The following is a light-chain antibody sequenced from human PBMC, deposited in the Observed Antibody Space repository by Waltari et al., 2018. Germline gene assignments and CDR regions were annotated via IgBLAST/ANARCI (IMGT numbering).Light chain of an antibody. CDR2: VNSDGSR. V-gene: IGLV4-69*01. CDR1: SGHSSNV. J-gene: IGLJ3*02. CDR3: QTGGHGTWV. Sequence: QLVLTQSPSASASLGASVKLTCTLSSGHSSNVIAWLQQHPEKGPRSLMKVNSDGSRSKGDAIPDRFSGSSSGGGRYLTSSNLQSEDEADYYCQTGGHGTWVFGGGTKLTVL.